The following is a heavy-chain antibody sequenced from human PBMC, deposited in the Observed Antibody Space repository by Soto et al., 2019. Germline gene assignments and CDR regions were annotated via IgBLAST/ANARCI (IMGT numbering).Heavy chain of an antibody. J-gene: IGHJ4*01. D-gene: IGHD2-21*01. CDR1: GLSVSDNY. CDR3: VSRIPSWVFDY. V-gene: IGHV3-53*01. CDR2: MYAGGDT. Sequence: PGGSLRLSCGASGLSVSDNYMGWVRQAPGRGLEWVSVMYAGGDTHYADSVKGRFTISRDKSENTLYLQMNILRDEDTGVYFCVSRIPSWVFDYWGLGTLVTVSS.